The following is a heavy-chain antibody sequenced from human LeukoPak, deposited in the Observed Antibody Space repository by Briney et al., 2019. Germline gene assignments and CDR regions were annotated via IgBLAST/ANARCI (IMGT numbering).Heavy chain of an antibody. D-gene: IGHD1-1*01. J-gene: IGHJ3*02. CDR1: GDSISSPNW. CDR2: IHHSGIT. Sequence: PSGTLSLTCAVSGDSISSPNWWSWVRQPPGKGLEWIGEIHHSGITNYNPSLKSRVTISLDKSKNQFSLNLRSVTAADTAVYYCARKDWNSVRAFDIWGQGTMVTVSS. V-gene: IGHV4-4*02. CDR3: ARKDWNSVRAFDI.